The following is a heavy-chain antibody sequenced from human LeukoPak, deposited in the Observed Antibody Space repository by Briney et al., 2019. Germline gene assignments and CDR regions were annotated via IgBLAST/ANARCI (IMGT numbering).Heavy chain of an antibody. CDR1: GFTVSSNY. V-gene: IGHV3-30-3*01. D-gene: IGHD1-26*01. CDR3: ARDYVGATTDY. Sequence: GGSLRLSCAASGFTVSSNYMSWVRQAPGKGLEWVAVISYDGSNKYYADSVKGRFTISRDNSKNTLYLQMNSLRAEDTAVYYCARDYVGATTDYWGQGTLVTVSS. CDR2: ISYDGSNK. J-gene: IGHJ4*02.